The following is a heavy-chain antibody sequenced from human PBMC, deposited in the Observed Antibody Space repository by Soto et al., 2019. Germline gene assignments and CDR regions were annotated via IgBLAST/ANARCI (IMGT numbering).Heavy chain of an antibody. CDR2: ITGRSAVP. CDR3: AKGGAFTGGFDP. V-gene: IGHV3-23*01. CDR1: GLTLRSYA. J-gene: IGHJ5*02. Sequence: EGQLLQSGGDLVQPGGSLRLSCAGSGLTLRSYAMTWIRQTPEKGLQWVSTITGRSAVPSYADSVNGRFTVSRDNSKNTLYLQMDSLRPDDTAIYYCAKGGAFTGGFDPWGQGTLVTVSA. D-gene: IGHD3-16*01.